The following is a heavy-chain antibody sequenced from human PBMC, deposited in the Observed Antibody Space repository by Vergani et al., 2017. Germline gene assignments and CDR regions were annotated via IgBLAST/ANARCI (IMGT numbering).Heavy chain of an antibody. Sequence: VQLFASFGVLVHPWGSLRLSCAASGFPFSSYAMHWVRQAPGKGLEYVSAISSNGGSTYYADSVKGRFTIARDNSKNTLYLQMGSLRAEDMAVYYCATEYDSSKVAFDIWGQGTMVTVSS. V-gene: IGHV3-64*07. D-gene: IGHD3-22*01. CDR3: ATEYDSSKVAFDI. CDR2: ISSNGGST. J-gene: IGHJ3*02. CDR1: GFPFSSYA.